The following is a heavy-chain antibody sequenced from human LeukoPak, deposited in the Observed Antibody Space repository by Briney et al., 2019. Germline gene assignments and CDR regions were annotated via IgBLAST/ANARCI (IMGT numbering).Heavy chain of an antibody. Sequence: GGSLRLSCAASGFTFSSYAMSWVRQAPGKGLEWVSAISGSGGSTYYADSEKGRFTISRDNSKNTLYLQMNSLRAEDTAVYYCAKVQQYSSGWYWEDYYYGMDVWGQGTTVTVSS. D-gene: IGHD6-19*01. J-gene: IGHJ6*01. CDR3: AKVQQYSSGWYWEDYYYGMDV. CDR2: ISGSGGST. CDR1: GFTFSSYA. V-gene: IGHV3-23*01.